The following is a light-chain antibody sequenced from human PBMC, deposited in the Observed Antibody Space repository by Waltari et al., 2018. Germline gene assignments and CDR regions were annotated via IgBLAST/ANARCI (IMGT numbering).Light chain of an antibody. CDR1: PSVLSSSNNKNS. CDR3: QQCYSSPYT. V-gene: IGKV4-1*01. J-gene: IGKJ2*01. Sequence: DIVMTQSPDSLAVSLAERATINCKSSPSVLSSSNNKNSLGCDQQKPGQPPKLLISWASTRESGVPDRFSGSGSGTDFTLTISSLQAEDVAVYYCQQCYSSPYTFGQGTKLEIK. CDR2: WAS.